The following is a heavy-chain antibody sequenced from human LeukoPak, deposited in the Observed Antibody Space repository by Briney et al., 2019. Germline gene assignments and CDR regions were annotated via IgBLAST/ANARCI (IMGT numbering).Heavy chain of an antibody. J-gene: IGHJ5*02. CDR1: GGSISSHY. D-gene: IGHD3-10*01. V-gene: IGHV4-59*11. Sequence: SETLSLTCTVSGGSISSHYWSWIRQPPGKGLKWIGYIYYSGSTNYNPSLKSRVTISVDTSKNQFSLKLSSVTAADTAVYYCARGADYYNNWFDPWGQGTLVTVSS. CDR2: IYYSGST. CDR3: ARGADYYNNWFDP.